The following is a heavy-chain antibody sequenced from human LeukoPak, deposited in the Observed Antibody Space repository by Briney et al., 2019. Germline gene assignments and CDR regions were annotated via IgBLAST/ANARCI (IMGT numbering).Heavy chain of an antibody. CDR3: ARGYNWNSGDAFDI. CDR2: IFPGDSDT. V-gene: IGHV5-51*01. CDR1: GYSFTSYW. Sequence: GESLKISCKGSGYSFTSYWICGVRHMPGKGLEWMGLIFPGDSDTRYSPSFHGQVTISADKSISTAYLQWSSLKAEDTAMYYCARGYNWNSGDAFDIWGQGTMVTVSS. J-gene: IGHJ3*02. D-gene: IGHD1-7*01.